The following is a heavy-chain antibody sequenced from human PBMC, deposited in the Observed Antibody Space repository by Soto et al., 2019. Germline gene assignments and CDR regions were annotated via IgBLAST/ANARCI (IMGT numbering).Heavy chain of an antibody. D-gene: IGHD6-19*01. CDR2: ISAYNGNT. CDR3: ARGFAASSYSSGWYGAGYPDY. J-gene: IGHJ4*02. V-gene: IGHV1-18*01. Sequence: QVQLVQSGAEVKKPGASVKVSCKASGYTFTSYGISWVRQAPGQGLEWMGWISAYNGNTNYAQKLQGRVTMTTDAATSTAYMELRSLRSDDTAVYYCARGFAASSYSSGWYGAGYPDYWGQGTLVTVSS. CDR1: GYTFTSYG.